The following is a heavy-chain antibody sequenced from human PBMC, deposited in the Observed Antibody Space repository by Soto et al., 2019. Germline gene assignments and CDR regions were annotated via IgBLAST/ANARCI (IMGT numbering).Heavy chain of an antibody. CDR1: GGTFSSYA. Sequence: QVQLVQSGAEVKKPGSSVKVSCKASGGTFSSYAISWVRQAPGQGLEWMGGIIPIFGTANYEQKFQGRVTITADESTSTAYMELSSLRSEDTAVYYCARVKESGSYYGDFDYWVQRTLVTASS. CDR3: ARVKESGSYYGDFDY. J-gene: IGHJ4*02. CDR2: IIPIFGTA. V-gene: IGHV1-69*01. D-gene: IGHD1-26*01.